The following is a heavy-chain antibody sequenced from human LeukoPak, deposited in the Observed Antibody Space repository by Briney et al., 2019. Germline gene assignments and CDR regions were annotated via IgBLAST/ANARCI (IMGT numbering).Heavy chain of an antibody. J-gene: IGHJ4*02. D-gene: IGHD3-10*01. Sequence: PGGSLRLSCAASGLTFSRYAMSWVRQAPGKGLEWVSAISGSGGSTYYTDSVKGRFTISRDNSKNTLYLQMNSLRAEDTAVYYCAKASYFHGSGSYFPFDYWGQGTLVTVSS. CDR3: AKASYFHGSGSYFPFDY. CDR2: ISGSGGST. CDR1: GLTFSRYA. V-gene: IGHV3-23*01.